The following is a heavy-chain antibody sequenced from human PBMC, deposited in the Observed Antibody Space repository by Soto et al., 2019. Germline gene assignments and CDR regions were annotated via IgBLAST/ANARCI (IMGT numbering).Heavy chain of an antibody. CDR1: GYTFTSYG. J-gene: IGHJ6*02. CDR2: INPNSGGT. D-gene: IGHD2-2*02. V-gene: IGHV1-2*02. Sequence: ASVKVSCKASGYTFTSYGISWVRQAPGQGLEWMGWINPNSGGTNYAQKFQGRVTMTRDTSISTAYMELSRLRSDDTAVYYCARVARYCSSTSCYNYYYYYGMDVWGQGTTVTVSS. CDR3: ARVARYCSSTSCYNYYYYYGMDV.